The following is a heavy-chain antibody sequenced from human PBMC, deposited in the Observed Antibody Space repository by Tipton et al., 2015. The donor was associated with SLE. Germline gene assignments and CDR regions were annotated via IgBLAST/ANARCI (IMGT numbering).Heavy chain of an antibody. D-gene: IGHD5-18*01. CDR1: GGSINSGGYS. CDR3: AREQTDAYTYGPIDY. Sequence: TLSLTCAVSGGSINSGGYSWSWIRQPPGKGLEWIGYIYHDGSTNYNPSLKSRVSISIDTSKNHFSLNLTSVTAADTSVYYCAREQTDAYTYGPIDYWGQGTLVTVSS. CDR2: IYHDGST. J-gene: IGHJ4*02. V-gene: IGHV4-30-2*01.